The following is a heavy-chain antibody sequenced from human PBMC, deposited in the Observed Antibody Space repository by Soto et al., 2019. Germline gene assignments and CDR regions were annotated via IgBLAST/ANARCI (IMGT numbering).Heavy chain of an antibody. Sequence: GGSLRLSCAASGFTFTRYSMNWVCQAPGKGLEWVSSISSTTNYIYYGDSMKGRFTISRDNAKNSLYLEMNSLRAEDTAVYYCARESEDLTSNFDYWGQGTLVTVSS. CDR3: ARESEDLTSNFDY. J-gene: IGHJ4*02. CDR1: GFTFTRYS. CDR2: ISSTTNYI. V-gene: IGHV3-21*06.